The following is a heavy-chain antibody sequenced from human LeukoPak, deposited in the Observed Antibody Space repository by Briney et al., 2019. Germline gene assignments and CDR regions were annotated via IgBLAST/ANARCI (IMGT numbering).Heavy chain of an antibody. V-gene: IGHV4-59*01. Sequence: SETLSLTCTVSGGSISSYYWSWIRQPPGQGLEWIGYIYYSGSTNYNPSLKSRATISVDTSKNQFSLKLSSVTAADTAVYYCARGRDYYDSSGYYYGLDYWGQGTLVTVSS. CDR2: IYYSGST. J-gene: IGHJ4*02. D-gene: IGHD3-22*01. CDR3: ARGRDYYDSSGYYYGLDY. CDR1: GGSISSYY.